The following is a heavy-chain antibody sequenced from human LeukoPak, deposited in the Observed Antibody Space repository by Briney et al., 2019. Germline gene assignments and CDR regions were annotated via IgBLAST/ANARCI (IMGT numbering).Heavy chain of an antibody. Sequence: SVKLSCNASGATLSSYAISWVRQAPGQGLEWMGGIIPIFGTANYAQKFQGRVTITANKSTSTAYMELSSLRSEDTAVYYCARDVKRNHDFYWSESDYWGQGTLVTVSS. CDR1: GATLSSYA. D-gene: IGHD3-9*01. V-gene: IGHV1-69*06. J-gene: IGHJ4*02. CDR2: IIPIFGTA. CDR3: ARDVKRNHDFYWSESDY.